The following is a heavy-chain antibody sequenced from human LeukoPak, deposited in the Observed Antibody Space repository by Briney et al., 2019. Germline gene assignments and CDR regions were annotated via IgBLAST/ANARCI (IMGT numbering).Heavy chain of an antibody. J-gene: IGHJ5*02. V-gene: IGHV3-30*02. D-gene: IGHD3/OR15-3a*01. Sequence: GGSLRLSCAASGFTFSSYGMHWVRQAPGKGLEWVAFIRYDGSNKYYADSVKGRFTISRDNSKNTLYLQMNSLRAEDTAVYYCARLGGIGLVYVWFDPWGQGTLVTVSS. CDR1: GFTFSSYG. CDR3: ARLGGIGLVYVWFDP. CDR2: IRYDGSNK.